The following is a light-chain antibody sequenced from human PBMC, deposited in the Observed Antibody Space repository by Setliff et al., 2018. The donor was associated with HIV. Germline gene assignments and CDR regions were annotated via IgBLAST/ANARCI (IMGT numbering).Light chain of an antibody. CDR2: DVT. Sequence: QSALAQAASVSGSPGQSITMSCTGTSRDVGGGSNYVSWFQQHPGKAPKLIIFDVTNRPSGVPDRFSGSKSGNTASLTISGLQAEDEADYYCTSYTSSSTLVFGGGTKVTVL. CDR3: TSYTSSSTLV. V-gene: IGLV2-14*03. CDR1: SRDVGGGSNY. J-gene: IGLJ2*01.